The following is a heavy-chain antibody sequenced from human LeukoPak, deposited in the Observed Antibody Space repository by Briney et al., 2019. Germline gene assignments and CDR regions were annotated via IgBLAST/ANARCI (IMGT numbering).Heavy chain of an antibody. CDR1: GGSCDDYY. CDR2: IHPHGIF. V-gene: IGHV4-34*01. CDR3: SRGRDRSKAGDH. Sequence: PSETLPLACDLSGGSCDDYYCSWIRQPPGKGLEWIGEIHPHGIFYYNSSLMSRVTISIDTSKTQFSLRLTSVTAADTAFYYCSRGRDRSKAGDHWGPGSLVTVSS. J-gene: IGHJ4*02. D-gene: IGHD5-24*01.